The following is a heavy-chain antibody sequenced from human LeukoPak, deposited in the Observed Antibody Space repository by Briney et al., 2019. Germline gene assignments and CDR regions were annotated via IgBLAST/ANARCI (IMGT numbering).Heavy chain of an antibody. CDR2: IHYSGST. CDR3: ASTEWNYAR. D-gene: IGHD1-7*01. J-gene: IGHJ4*02. V-gene: IGHV4-59*08. CDR1: GGSITNYY. Sequence: SETLSLTCTVSGGSITNYYWSWMRQPPGKGLEWIGYIHYSGSTNYNPSLKSRVTISLDTSKNQFSLRLTSVTAADTAVYYCASTEWNYARWGQGTLVTVSS.